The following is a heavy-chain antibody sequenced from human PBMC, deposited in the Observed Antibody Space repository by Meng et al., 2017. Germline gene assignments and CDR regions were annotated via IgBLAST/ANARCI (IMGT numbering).Heavy chain of an antibody. J-gene: IGHJ4*02. Sequence: QVQLVTFGVEVKKPGASVKVSCKAAGGTFSSYAISWVRQAPGQGLEWMGGIIPIFGTANYAQKFQGRVTITADESTSTAYMELSSLRSEDTAVYYCARDDYSNYLPFDYWGQGTLVTVSS. V-gene: IGHV1-69*01. D-gene: IGHD4-11*01. CDR3: ARDDYSNYLPFDY. CDR2: IIPIFGTA. CDR1: GGTFSSYA.